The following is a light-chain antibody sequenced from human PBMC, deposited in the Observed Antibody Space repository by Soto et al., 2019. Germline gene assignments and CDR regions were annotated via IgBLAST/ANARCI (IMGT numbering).Light chain of an antibody. CDR2: EVS. J-gene: IGLJ1*01. V-gene: IGLV2-18*01. Sequence: ALAQPSSVSGSPGQSVTISCTGTSTDFVSYNRVSWYQQPPGTAPTLMIYEVSKRPSGVPDRFSGSKSGNTASLTISGLQAADEADYYCSLYTSENAYVFGTGTKVTVL. CDR3: SLYTSENAYV. CDR1: STDFVSYNR.